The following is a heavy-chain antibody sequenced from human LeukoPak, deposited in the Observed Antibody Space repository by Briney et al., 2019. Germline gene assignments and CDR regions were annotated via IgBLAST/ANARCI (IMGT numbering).Heavy chain of an antibody. CDR2: IRYDGSNK. D-gene: IGHD2-2*01. Sequence: GGSLRLSCAASGFTFSSYGMHWVRQAPGKGLEWVAFIRYDGSNKYYADSVKGRFTISRDNSKNTLYLQMNSLRAEDTAVYYCARGDCSSTSCSQGALDIWGQGTMVTVSS. J-gene: IGHJ3*02. CDR3: ARGDCSSTSCSQGALDI. CDR1: GFTFSSYG. V-gene: IGHV3-30*02.